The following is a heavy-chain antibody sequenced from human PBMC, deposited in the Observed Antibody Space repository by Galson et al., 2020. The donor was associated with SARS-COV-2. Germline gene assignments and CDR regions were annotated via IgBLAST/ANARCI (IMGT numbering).Heavy chain of an antibody. CDR3: ARVRITMVRGVIKYYFDY. J-gene: IGHJ4*02. V-gene: IGHV4-39*01. CDR2: IYYSGST. CDR1: GGSISSSSYY. D-gene: IGHD3-10*01. Sequence: SETLSLTCTVSGGSISSSSYYWGWIRQPPGKGLEWIGSIYYSGSTYYNPSLKSRVTISVDTSKNQFSLKLSSVTAADTAVYYCARVRITMVRGVIKYYFDYWGQGTLVTVSS.